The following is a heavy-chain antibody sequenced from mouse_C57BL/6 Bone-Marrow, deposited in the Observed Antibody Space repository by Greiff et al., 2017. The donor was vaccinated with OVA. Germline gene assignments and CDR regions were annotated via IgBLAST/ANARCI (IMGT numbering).Heavy chain of an antibody. CDR1: GFTFSSYG. Sequence: DVQLVESGGDLVKPGGSLKLSCAASGFTFSSYGMSWVRQTPDKRLEWVATISSGGSYTYYPDSVKGRFTISRDNAKNTLYLQMSSLKSEDTAMYYCGRQDGYSWFAYWGQGTLVTVSA. CDR2: ISSGGSYT. CDR3: GRQDGYSWFAY. V-gene: IGHV5-6*01. D-gene: IGHD2-3*01. J-gene: IGHJ3*01.